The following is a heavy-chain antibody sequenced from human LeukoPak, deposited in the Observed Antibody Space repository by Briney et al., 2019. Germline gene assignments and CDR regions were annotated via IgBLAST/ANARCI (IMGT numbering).Heavy chain of an antibody. CDR3: AELGITMIGGV. CDR1: GFTFSDYN. D-gene: IGHD3-10*02. Sequence: GGSLRLSCAASGFTFSDYNMRWSRQAAGKGLEWVSYISSSGSTIYYADSVKGRFTISRDNAKNSLYLQMNSLRAEDTAVYYCAELGITMIGGVWGKGTTVTISS. J-gene: IGHJ6*04. V-gene: IGHV3-11*04. CDR2: ISSSGSTI.